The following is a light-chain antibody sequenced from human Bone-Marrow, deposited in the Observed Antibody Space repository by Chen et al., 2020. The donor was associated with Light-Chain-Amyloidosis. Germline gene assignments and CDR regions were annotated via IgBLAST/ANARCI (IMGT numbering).Light chain of an antibody. CDR1: QTISSNY. V-gene: IGKV3-20*01. CDR2: GSS. CDR3: QQYGTSPLT. J-gene: IGKJ4*01. Sequence: EIVLPQSPGTLSLSPGVGANLSCSASQTISSNYLTWYQQKFGQAPRLLSYGSSSRATGIPDRFTGSGSGTDFTLTINRLEPEDFAMYYCQQYGTSPLTFGGGTKVEIK.